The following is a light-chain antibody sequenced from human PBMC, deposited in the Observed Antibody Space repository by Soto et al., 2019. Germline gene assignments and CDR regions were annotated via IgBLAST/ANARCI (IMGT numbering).Light chain of an antibody. CDR1: SSDVGGYHY. V-gene: IGLV2-8*01. J-gene: IGLJ1*01. CDR2: EVN. CDR3: SSYAGSSNV. Sequence: QSALTQPPSASGSPGQSVAISCTGTSSDVGGYHYVSWYQQHPGKAPKLMIYEVNKRPSGVPDRFSGSKSGNTASLTVSGVQAEYEADYYCSSYAGSSNVFGTGTKVTVL.